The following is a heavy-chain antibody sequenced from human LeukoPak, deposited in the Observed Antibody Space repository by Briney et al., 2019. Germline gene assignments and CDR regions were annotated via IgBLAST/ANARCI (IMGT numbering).Heavy chain of an antibody. D-gene: IGHD5-12*01. Sequence: SETLSLTCTVSGGPISSYYWSWIRQPPGKGLEWIGYIYYSGSTNYNPSLKSRVTISVDTSKNQFSLKLSSVTAADTAVYYCARLRGYSGYDTFDYWGQGTLVTVSS. CDR2: IYYSGST. J-gene: IGHJ4*02. V-gene: IGHV4-59*12. CDR3: ARLRGYSGYDTFDY. CDR1: GGPISSYY.